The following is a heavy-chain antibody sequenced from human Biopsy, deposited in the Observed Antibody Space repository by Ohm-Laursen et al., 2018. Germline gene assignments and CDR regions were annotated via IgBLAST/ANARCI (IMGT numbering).Heavy chain of an antibody. CDR1: GGTFSNYA. CDR3: ARDRHTLYGGFENAFDI. D-gene: IGHD6-25*01. J-gene: IGHJ3*02. V-gene: IGHV1-69*13. Sequence: SVKVSCKASGGTFSNYAISWVRQAPGEGLEWMGGIIPIFGIINHAQKFQGRVTISADESTTTAYMELGSLRSEDTAAYFCARDRHTLYGGFENAFDIWGQGTMVTVSS. CDR2: IIPIFGII.